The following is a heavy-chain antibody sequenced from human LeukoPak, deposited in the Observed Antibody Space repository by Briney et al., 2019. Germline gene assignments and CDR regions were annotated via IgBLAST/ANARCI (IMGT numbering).Heavy chain of an antibody. D-gene: IGHD6-13*01. CDR1: GYSISSGHF. CDR3: ARMFRSSWYINWFDP. CDR2: IYHSGST. J-gene: IGHJ5*02. Sequence: SETLSLTYTVSGYSISSGHFWGWIRQPPGKGLGWIGSIYHSGSTSYNPSLKSRLTISVDTSKNQFSLKLNFVTAADTAMYYCARMFRSSWYINWFDPWGQGTLVTVSS. V-gene: IGHV4-38-2*02.